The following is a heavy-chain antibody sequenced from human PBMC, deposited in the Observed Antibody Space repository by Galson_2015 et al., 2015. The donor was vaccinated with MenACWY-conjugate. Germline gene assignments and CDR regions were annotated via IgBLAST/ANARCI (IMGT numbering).Heavy chain of an antibody. J-gene: IGHJ4*02. Sequence: TTYADSVKGRFTISRDHAKNTLYLQTNSLRAEDTAVYYCARDRSYALDYWGQGTLVTVSS. CDR2: T. CDR3: ARDRSYALDY. D-gene: IGHD3-16*01. V-gene: IGHV3-74*01.